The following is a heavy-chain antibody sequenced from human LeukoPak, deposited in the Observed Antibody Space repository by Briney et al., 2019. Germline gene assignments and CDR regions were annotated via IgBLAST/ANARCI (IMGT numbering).Heavy chain of an antibody. J-gene: IGHJ4*02. CDR2: IYSGGST. D-gene: IGHD3-9*01. CDR3: ASLRTGYYRRYFDY. Sequence: TGGSLRLSCAASGFTVSSNYMSWVRQAPGKGLEWVSVIYSGGSTYYADSVKGRFTIPRDNSKNTLYLQMNSLRAEDTAVYYCASLRTGYYRRYFDYWGQGTLVTVSS. V-gene: IGHV3-53*01. CDR1: GFTVSSNY.